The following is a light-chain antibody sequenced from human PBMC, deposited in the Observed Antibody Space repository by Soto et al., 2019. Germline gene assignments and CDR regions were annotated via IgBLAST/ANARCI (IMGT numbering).Light chain of an antibody. CDR3: CSSAGRDTWV. V-gene: IGLV2-11*01. CDR1: SSDFRGYHY. J-gene: IGLJ3*02. Sequence: QSALTQPRSVSGSPGQSVTISCTGTSSDFRGYHYVSWYQHHSGKAPKVIIYDVSKRPSGVPDRFSGSKSGNTASLTISGLQTDDEADYYCCSSAGRDTWVFGGGTKLTVL. CDR2: DVS.